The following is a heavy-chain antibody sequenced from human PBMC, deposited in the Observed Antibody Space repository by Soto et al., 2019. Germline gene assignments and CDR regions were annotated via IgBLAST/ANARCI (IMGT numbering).Heavy chain of an antibody. CDR3: AYLRGFTGYPRD. V-gene: IGHV4-31*03. Sequence: SETLSLTCSVSGGSMRSEGYYWSWIRQHPGKGLEWIGYIYYCGLTDYNPSLKSRLTISVDKSKNEFYLKMRSVTAADTAVYYCAYLRGFTGYPRDWGQGTLVTVS. D-gene: IGHD3-16*01. J-gene: IGHJ4*02. CDR2: IYYCGLT. CDR1: GGSMRSEGYY.